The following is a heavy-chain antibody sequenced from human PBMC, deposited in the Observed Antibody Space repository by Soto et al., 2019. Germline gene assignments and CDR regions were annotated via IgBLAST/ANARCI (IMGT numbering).Heavy chain of an antibody. CDR3: EKNDAYFEY. CDR1: VFTFISYC. Sequence: WLSXRLSGLAAVFTFISYCIHLVRQAAGKGLELVAVTAYDESEKYYADSVKGRFTISRDNSRNTLFLQMNSLRPEETDVYYCEKNDAYFEYWGPGTQVNVYS. V-gene: IGHV3-30*18. CDR2: TAYDESEK. J-gene: IGHJ4*02.